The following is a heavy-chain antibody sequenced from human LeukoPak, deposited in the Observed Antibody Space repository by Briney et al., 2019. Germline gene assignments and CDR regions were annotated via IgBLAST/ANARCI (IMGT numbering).Heavy chain of an antibody. CDR3: ARERLQAEFDY. Sequence: GGSLRLSCAASGFTFNSYSMNWVRQAPGKGLEWVAVISYDGSNKYYADSVKGRFTISRDNSKNTLYLQMNSLRAEDTAVYYCARERLQAEFDYWGQGTLVTASS. D-gene: IGHD5-24*01. J-gene: IGHJ4*02. V-gene: IGHV3-30*03. CDR1: GFTFNSYS. CDR2: ISYDGSNK.